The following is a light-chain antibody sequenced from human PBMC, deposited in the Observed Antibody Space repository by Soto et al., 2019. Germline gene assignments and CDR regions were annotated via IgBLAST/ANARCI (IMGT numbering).Light chain of an antibody. J-gene: IGKJ3*01. CDR2: AAS. Sequence: DIQMTQSPSSLSAFVGDSVTFTCRASQGISNYLAWYHQKPGKVPKLLVYAASTLQSGVPSRFSGSGSGTEFTLTLRRLPPEDVGTYYCQHYHSPPFTFGPGTKLEIK. V-gene: IGKV1-27*01. CDR1: QGISNY. CDR3: QHYHSPPFT.